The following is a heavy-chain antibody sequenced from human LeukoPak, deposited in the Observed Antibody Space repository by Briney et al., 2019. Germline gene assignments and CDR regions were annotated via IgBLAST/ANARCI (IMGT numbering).Heavy chain of an antibody. CDR2: ISGSGVST. D-gene: IGHD6-13*01. J-gene: IGHJ4*02. CDR3: AKNLVPPLGIAAAGHYSFDY. Sequence: QPGGSLRLSCAASGFTFSSYAMSWVRQAAGKGLEWASAISGSGVSTYYADSVKGRFTISRDHSKNTLYLQMNSLRAEDTAVYYCAKNLVPPLGIAAAGHYSFDYWGQGTLVTVSS. V-gene: IGHV3-23*01. CDR1: GFTFSSYA.